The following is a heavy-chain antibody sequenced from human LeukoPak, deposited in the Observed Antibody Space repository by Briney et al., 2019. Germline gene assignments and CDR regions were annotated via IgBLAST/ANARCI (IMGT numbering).Heavy chain of an antibody. Sequence: SETLSLTCAVYGGSFSGYYWSWICQPPGKGLEWIGEIDHSGSTNYNLSLKSRVTISVDTSKNQFSLKLSSVTAADTAVYYCAGNIAARLDYWGQGTLVTVSS. CDR3: AGNIAARLDY. V-gene: IGHV4-34*01. CDR1: GGSFSGYY. D-gene: IGHD6-6*01. CDR2: IDHSGST. J-gene: IGHJ4*02.